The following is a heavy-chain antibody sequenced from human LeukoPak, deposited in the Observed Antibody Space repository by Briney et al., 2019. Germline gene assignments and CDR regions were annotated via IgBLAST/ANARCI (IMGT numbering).Heavy chain of an antibody. J-gene: IGHJ4*02. CDR1: GYTLTSYY. CDR3: ATDVDYYGSGSYYAY. V-gene: IGHV1-46*01. D-gene: IGHD3-10*01. Sequence: ASVKVSCKASGYTLTSYYMHWVRQAPGQGLEWMRIINPSGGSTSYAQKFQGRVTMTEDTSTDTAYMELSSLRSEDTAVCYCATDVDYYGSGSYYAYWGQGTLVTVSS. CDR2: INPSGGST.